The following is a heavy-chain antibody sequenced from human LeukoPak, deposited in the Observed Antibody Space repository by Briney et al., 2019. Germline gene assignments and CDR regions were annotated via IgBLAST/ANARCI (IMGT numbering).Heavy chain of an antibody. CDR1: GFTFSHYA. V-gene: IGHV3-23*01. CDR3: ARGYSHNSGGWLDL. CDR2: LTDSGDAT. D-gene: IGHD5-12*01. J-gene: IGHJ5*02. Sequence: GGSLRLSCAVSGFTFSHYAMSWVRQAPGTGLEWVGSLTDSGDATYYADSVKGRLTISRDNSNSTLYLHISGLRDEDTAVYYCARGYSHNSGGWLDLWGQGTLVTVSS.